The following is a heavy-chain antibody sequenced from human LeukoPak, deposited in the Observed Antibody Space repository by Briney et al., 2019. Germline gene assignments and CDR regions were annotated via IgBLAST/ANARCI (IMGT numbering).Heavy chain of an antibody. CDR2: IYSGGST. D-gene: IGHD6-6*01. J-gene: IGHJ4*02. V-gene: IGHV3-66*01. CDR3: ARDKGTSYLSSFDY. Sequence: PRESLRLSCAASGFTFSSYSINWVRHAPGKGLEWVSLIYSGGSTYYADSVKGRYTISRDNSKNTLYLQMNSLRAEDTAVYYCARDKGTSYLSSFDYWGQGTLVTVSS. CDR1: GFTFSSYS.